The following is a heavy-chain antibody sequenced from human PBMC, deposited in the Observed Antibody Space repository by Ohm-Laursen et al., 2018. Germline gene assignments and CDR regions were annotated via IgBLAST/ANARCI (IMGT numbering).Heavy chain of an antibody. Sequence: SETLSLTWAVYGGSFSGYYWNWIRQAPGKGLEWTGEINHSRSTKYNSSFKSRVTISVDTSKNQFSLKLSSVTAADTAVYYCARGFSGWWGRIDYWGQGILVTVSS. V-gene: IGHV4-34*01. D-gene: IGHD6-19*01. J-gene: IGHJ4*02. CDR1: GGSFSGYY. CDR2: INHSRST. CDR3: ARGFSGWWGRIDY.